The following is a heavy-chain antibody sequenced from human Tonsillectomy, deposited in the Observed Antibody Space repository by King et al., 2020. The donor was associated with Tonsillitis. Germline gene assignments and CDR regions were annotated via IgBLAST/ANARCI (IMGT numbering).Heavy chain of an antibody. CDR1: GFTFEHYA. V-gene: IGHV3-9*01. D-gene: IGHD1-26*01. CDR3: AKHRGATRAGNFDY. J-gene: IGHJ4*02. Sequence: VQLVESGGGLVQPGRSLRLSCAASGFTFEHYAMHWVRQAPGKGLEWVSSINWNSDSIAYADSVKGRFTISRDGAKNSLYLQMNSLRAEDTALYYCAKHRGATRAGNFDYWGQGTLVTVSS. CDR2: INWNSDSI.